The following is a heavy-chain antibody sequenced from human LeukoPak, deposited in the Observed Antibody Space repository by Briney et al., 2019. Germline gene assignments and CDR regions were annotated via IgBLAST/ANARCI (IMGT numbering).Heavy chain of an antibody. Sequence: PGGALRLSCAASGFTFSSYAMSWGRQAPGGGVEWVSAICGSGGNTYYADSVKGRFTISRDNSKNTLYLQMNSLRAEDTAVYYCAKDKGWGYSTYDFYGMDVWGQGTTVTVSS. D-gene: IGHD1-26*01. CDR2: ICGSGGNT. V-gene: IGHV3-23*01. CDR3: AKDKGWGYSTYDFYGMDV. CDR1: GFTFSSYA. J-gene: IGHJ6*02.